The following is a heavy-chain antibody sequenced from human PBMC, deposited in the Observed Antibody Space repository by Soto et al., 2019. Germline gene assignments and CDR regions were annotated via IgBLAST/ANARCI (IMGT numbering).Heavy chain of an antibody. Sequence: QVQLVESGGGVVQPGRSLRLSCAASGFTFSSYGMHWVRQAPGKGLEWVAVISYDGSNKYYADSVKGRFTISRDNSKHTLYLQMNSLRAEDTAVYYCAKWTYYYDSSGYGHFDYWGQGTLVTVSS. D-gene: IGHD3-22*01. J-gene: IGHJ4*02. CDR1: GFTFSSYG. V-gene: IGHV3-30*18. CDR3: AKWTYYYDSSGYGHFDY. CDR2: ISYDGSNK.